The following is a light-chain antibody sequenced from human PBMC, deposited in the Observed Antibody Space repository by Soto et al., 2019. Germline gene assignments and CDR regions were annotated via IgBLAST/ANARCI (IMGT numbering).Light chain of an antibody. CDR3: QQYDSSPRT. V-gene: IGKV3-20*01. J-gene: IGKJ1*01. Sequence: DIVLTQSPGALSLSPGERATLSCRASQSVSSSFLAWYQQKPGQAPRLLIYGASSRATGIPDRFSCSGSGTDFTLTISRLEPEDFAMYYCQQYDSSPRTFGQGTKVEIK. CDR1: QSVSSSF. CDR2: GAS.